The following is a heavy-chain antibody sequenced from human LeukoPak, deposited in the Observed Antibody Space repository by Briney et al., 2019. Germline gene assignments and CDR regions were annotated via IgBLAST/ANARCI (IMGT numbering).Heavy chain of an antibody. D-gene: IGHD2-2*01. CDR1: GGTFSSYA. CDR3: ATCSPEVRYCSSTSCYRPDYYYYYYMDV. CDR2: IIPIFGTA. J-gene: IGHJ6*03. V-gene: IGHV1-69*05. Sequence: GASVKVSCKTSGGTFSSYAISWVRQAPGQGLEWMGGIIPIFGTANYAQKFQGRVTITTDESTSTAYMELSSLRSEDTAVYYCATCSPEVRYCSSTSCYRPDYYYYYYMDVWGKGTTVTVSS.